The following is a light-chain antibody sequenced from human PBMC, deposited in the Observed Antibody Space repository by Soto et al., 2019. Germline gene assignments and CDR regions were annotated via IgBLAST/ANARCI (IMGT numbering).Light chain of an antibody. Sequence: EIVMTQSPATVSVSPGERATLSCRASQSVSNDLAWYQQKPGQAPRLLIYAASTRATGIPARFSGSGSGTEFTLTISSLXSEDFAVYYCQQYHNWPPLTFGGGTKVDIK. J-gene: IGKJ4*01. CDR3: QQYHNWPPLT. V-gene: IGKV3-15*01. CDR2: AAS. CDR1: QSVSND.